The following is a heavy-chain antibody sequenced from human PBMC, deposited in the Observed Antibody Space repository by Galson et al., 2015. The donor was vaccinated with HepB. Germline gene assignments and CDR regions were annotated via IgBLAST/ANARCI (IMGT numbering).Heavy chain of an antibody. CDR3: ARGSIVVVPAADTEDNWFDP. Sequence: SVKVSCKASAGTFSSYAISRVRQAPGQGLEWMGGLLPILGTANYAKKFQGRVTITADESTSTAYMELSSLRSEDTAVYYCARGSIVVVPAADTEDNWFDPWGQGTLVTVSS. V-gene: IGHV1-69*13. CDR2: LLPILGTA. J-gene: IGHJ5*02. CDR1: AGTFSSYA. D-gene: IGHD2-2*01.